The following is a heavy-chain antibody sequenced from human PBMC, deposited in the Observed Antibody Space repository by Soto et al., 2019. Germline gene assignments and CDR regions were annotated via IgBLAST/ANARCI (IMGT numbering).Heavy chain of an antibody. J-gene: IGHJ5*02. CDR1: GDSISSYY. D-gene: IGHD6-19*01. V-gene: IGHV4-4*07. Sequence: ETLSLTCTVSGDSISSYYWSWIRQPAGKGLEWIGRVHTSGSTTYNPSLKSRVTMSVNTSKSQFPLKLTSVPAADTAVYYCAREQAVAFPGWLDPWGEGSLVIV. CDR3: AREQAVAFPGWLDP. CDR2: VHTSGST.